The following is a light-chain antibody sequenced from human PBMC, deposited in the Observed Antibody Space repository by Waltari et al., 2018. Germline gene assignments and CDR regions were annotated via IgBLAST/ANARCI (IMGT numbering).Light chain of an antibody. V-gene: IGLV2-14*01. CDR3: SSYTSATTLSVV. Sequence: QSALTQPASVSGSPGQSITISCTGTSGDVGGYNSLPWYQQHAGKAPKVIIYEVSNRPSGVSTRFSASKSGDTASLTISGLQAEDEATYYCSSYTSATTLSVVFGGGTKVTVL. CDR1: SGDVGGYNS. CDR2: EVS. J-gene: IGLJ2*01.